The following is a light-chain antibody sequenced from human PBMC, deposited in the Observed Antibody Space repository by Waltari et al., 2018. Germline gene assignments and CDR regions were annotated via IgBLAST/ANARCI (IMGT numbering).Light chain of an antibody. Sequence: SSELTQDPAVSVAMGQTVRITCQGDSLRSYYASWYQKRPGKDPILVIYDKNNRPSGVPDRSSGSSSHNTGSLTITGAQAEDEASYYCHSRDASGVAGSFGGGTKLTVL. CDR2: DKN. CDR3: HSRDASGVAGS. CDR1: SLRSYY. V-gene: IGLV3-19*01. J-gene: IGLJ2*01.